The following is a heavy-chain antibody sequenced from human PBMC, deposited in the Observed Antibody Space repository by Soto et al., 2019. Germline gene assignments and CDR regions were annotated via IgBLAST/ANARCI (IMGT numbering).Heavy chain of an antibody. J-gene: IGHJ4*02. CDR3: AKDGARITVFGVAYYFDY. Sequence: SVQVSCKASVYTFSSHAMHWVREAPGQRLEWMGWINAGNGNTKYSQKFQGRVAITRDTSASTAYMELSSLRSEDTAVYYCAKDGARITVFGVAYYFDYWGQGTLVTVSS. CDR1: VYTFSSHA. V-gene: IGHV1-3*01. CDR2: INAGNGNT. D-gene: IGHD3-3*01.